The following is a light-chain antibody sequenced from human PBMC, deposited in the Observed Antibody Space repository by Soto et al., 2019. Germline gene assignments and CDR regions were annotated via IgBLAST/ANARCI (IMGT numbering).Light chain of an antibody. CDR2: EAS. J-gene: IGKJ4*01. V-gene: IGKV3-11*01. CDR1: QSVSRY. CDR3: QHRTSPFT. Sequence: EIVLTQSPATLSLSPGERATLACRASQSVSRYLAWYQQKPGQAPRLLIYEASNQATGIPARFSGSGSGTDFTRTISSLEPEDFAVYYCQHRTSPFTFGGGTKVQIK.